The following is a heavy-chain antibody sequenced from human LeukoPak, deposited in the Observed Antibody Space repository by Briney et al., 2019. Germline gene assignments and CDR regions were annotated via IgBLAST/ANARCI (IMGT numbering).Heavy chain of an antibody. CDR2: IYHIGST. CDR1: GYSISSGYY. Sequence: SETLSLTCTVSGYSISSGYYWGWIRQPPGKGLEWIGSIYHIGSTYYNPSLKSRVTISVDTSKNQFSRKLSSVTAAGTAVYYCARLGLYDGYTHDYWGQGTLVTVSS. V-gene: IGHV4-38-2*02. CDR3: ARLGLYDGYTHDY. J-gene: IGHJ4*02. D-gene: IGHD5-18*01.